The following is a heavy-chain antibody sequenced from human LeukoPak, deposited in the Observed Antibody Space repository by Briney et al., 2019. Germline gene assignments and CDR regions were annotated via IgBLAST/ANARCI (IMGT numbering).Heavy chain of an antibody. D-gene: IGHD3-22*01. J-gene: IGHJ4*02. CDR3: ARCYADVNGYYYYYDY. Sequence: PLETLSLTCTVSGASVSSYYWSWIRKPPGKGLEWIGFSAHTGSSSYNPSLKSRVSISVDKSMNHFSLRLTSVTTADTAVYYCARCYADVNGYYYYYDYWGQGTLVTVSS. CDR1: GASVSSYY. CDR2: SAHTGSS. V-gene: IGHV4-59*02.